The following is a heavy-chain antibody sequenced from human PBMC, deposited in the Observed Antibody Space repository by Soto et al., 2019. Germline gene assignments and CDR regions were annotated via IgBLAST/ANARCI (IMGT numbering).Heavy chain of an antibody. CDR2: IYYIGHS. CDR1: GGSISGSPNY. CDR3: ASRKDRYNLVLDY. D-gene: IGHD2-21*01. V-gene: IGHV4-39*01. Sequence: PSETLSLTCTGSGGSISGSPNYWGWIRQPPGKGLEWIANIYYIGHSYYNPSLKSRATISVDTSRNQFSLRLISVTAADTAVYFCASRKDRYNLVLDYWGQGTLVTVSS. J-gene: IGHJ4*02.